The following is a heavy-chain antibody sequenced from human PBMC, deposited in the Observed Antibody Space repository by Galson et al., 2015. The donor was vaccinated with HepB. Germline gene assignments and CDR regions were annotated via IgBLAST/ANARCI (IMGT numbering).Heavy chain of an antibody. CDR2: INPDNGGT. J-gene: IGHJ4*02. CDR1: GYTFTGYY. V-gene: IGHV1-2*06. Sequence: SVKVSCKASGYTFTGYYIHWVRQAPGQGLEWMGRINPDNGGTHYSQKFQGRVTMTRDTSISTAYMELSSLRSDDTAVFYCARAPPPNFYHSSGYYYVGAGGLDYWGQGTLVTVSS. CDR3: ARAPPPNFYHSSGYYYVGAGGLDY. D-gene: IGHD3-22*01.